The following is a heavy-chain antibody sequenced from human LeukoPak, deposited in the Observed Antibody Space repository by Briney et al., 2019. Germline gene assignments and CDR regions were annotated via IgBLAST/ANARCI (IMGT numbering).Heavy chain of an antibody. CDR3: ARASRYCTNGVCYPTDFDP. D-gene: IGHD2-8*01. CDR2: INHSGST. V-gene: IGHV4-34*01. Sequence: SETLSLTYAVYGGSFSGYYWSWIRQPPGKGLEWIGEINHSGSTNYNPSLKSRVTISVDTSKNQFSLKLSSVTAADTAVYYCARASRYCTNGVCYPTDFDPWGQGTLVTVSS. CDR1: GGSFSGYY. J-gene: IGHJ5*02.